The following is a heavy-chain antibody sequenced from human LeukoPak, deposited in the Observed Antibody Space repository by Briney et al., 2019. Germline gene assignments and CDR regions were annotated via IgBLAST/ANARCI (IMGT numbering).Heavy chain of an antibody. CDR3: AKEGSSGWYSRYFFDY. J-gene: IGHJ4*02. V-gene: IGHV3-30*02. Sequence: GGSLRLSCAASGFTFTNYAMTWVRQAPGKGLDWVALIRYDGSDADYADSVKGRFTISKDYSKNTVYLQMNSLKIEDTAVYSCAKEGSSGWYSRYFFDYWGQGILVTVSS. CDR2: IRYDGSDA. CDR1: GFTFTNYA. D-gene: IGHD6-19*01.